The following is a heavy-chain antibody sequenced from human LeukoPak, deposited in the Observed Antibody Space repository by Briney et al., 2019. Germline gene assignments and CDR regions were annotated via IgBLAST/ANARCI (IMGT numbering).Heavy chain of an antibody. Sequence: PSETLSLTCTVSGGSISSSSYYWSWIRQPPGKGLEWIGYIYYSGSTNYNPSLKSRVTISVDTSKNQFSLKLSSVTAADTAVYYCARGTALEIAVAALDAFDIWGQGTMVTVSS. CDR3: ARGTALEIAVAALDAFDI. V-gene: IGHV4-61*01. CDR1: GGSISSSSYY. CDR2: IYYSGST. J-gene: IGHJ3*02. D-gene: IGHD6-19*01.